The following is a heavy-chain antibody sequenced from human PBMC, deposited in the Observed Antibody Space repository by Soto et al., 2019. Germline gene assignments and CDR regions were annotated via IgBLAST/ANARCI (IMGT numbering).Heavy chain of an antibody. V-gene: IGHV3-23*01. CDR2: ISGSGGST. D-gene: IGHD6-13*01. CDR3: AKVLTAGGLDY. Sequence: GGALRLSCAASGFTFDSYGMSWVRQAPGRGLEWVSSISGSGGSTYYADSVKGRFTISRDNSKNTLYLQMNSLSAEDTAVYFCAKVLTAGGLDYWGQGTLVTVSS. CDR1: GFTFDSYG. J-gene: IGHJ4*02.